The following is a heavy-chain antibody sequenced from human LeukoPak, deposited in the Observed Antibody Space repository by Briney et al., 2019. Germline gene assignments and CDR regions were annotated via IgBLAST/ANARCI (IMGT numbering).Heavy chain of an antibody. CDR1: GGSISSSSHY. CDR2: IYYSGST. D-gene: IGHD3-22*01. V-gene: IGHV4-39*01. J-gene: IGHJ5*02. CDR3: ARRDYYDSSGYLIMGFDP. Sequence: PSETLSLTCTVSGGSISSSSHYWGWIRQPPGKGLEWIGSIYYSGSTYYNPSLKSRVTISVDTSKNQFSLKLSSVTAADTAVYYCARRDYYDSSGYLIMGFDPWGQGTLVTVSS.